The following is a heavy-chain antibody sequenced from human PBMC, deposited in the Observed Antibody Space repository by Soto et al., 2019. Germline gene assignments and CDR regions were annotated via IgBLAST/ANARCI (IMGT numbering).Heavy chain of an antibody. CDR3: ARESFSPGKHGWQWPNLMDV. CDR1: GYTFTSYA. D-gene: IGHD6-19*01. V-gene: IGHV1-3*01. J-gene: IGHJ6*02. CDR2: INAGNGNT. Sequence: QVQLVQSGAEVKKPGASVKVSCKASGYTFTSYAMHWVRQAPGQRLEWMGWINAGNGNTKYSQKFQGRVTITRDTSASTAYMELSSLRSEDTAVYYCARESFSPGKHGWQWPNLMDVWGQGTTVTVSS.